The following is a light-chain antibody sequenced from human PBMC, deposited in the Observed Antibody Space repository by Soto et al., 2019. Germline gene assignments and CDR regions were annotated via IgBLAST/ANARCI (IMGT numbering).Light chain of an antibody. J-gene: IGKJ4*01. CDR3: QQYLDYGGLT. V-gene: IGKV1-5*03. Sequence: DIQMTQSPSTLSASVGDRVTITCRASQSISRWLAWYRQKPGKVPELLIYETSNLESGVPSRFSGSGSGTEFTLTISSLQPDDFATYYRQQYLDYGGLTFGGGTKVDIK. CDR1: QSISRW. CDR2: ETS.